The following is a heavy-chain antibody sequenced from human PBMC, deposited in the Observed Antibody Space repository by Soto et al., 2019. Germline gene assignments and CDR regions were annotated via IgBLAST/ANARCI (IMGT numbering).Heavy chain of an antibody. D-gene: IGHD3-3*01. Sequence: ASVKVSCKASGYTFTSYGISWVRQAPGQGLEGMGWISAYNGNTNYAQKLQGRVTMTTDTSTSTAYMELRSLRSDDTAVYYCARIHDFWSGYYFFDYWGQGTLVTVSS. J-gene: IGHJ4*02. CDR1: GYTFTSYG. CDR3: ARIHDFWSGYYFFDY. CDR2: ISAYNGNT. V-gene: IGHV1-18*01.